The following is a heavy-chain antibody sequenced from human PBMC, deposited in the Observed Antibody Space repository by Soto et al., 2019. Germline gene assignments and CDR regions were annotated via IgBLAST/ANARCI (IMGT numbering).Heavy chain of an antibody. Sequence: PSETLSLTCTVSGGSISSSSYYWGWIRQPPGKGLEWIGSIYYSGSTYYNPSLKSRVTISVDTSKNQFSLKLSSVTAADTAVYYCAEDCISTSCYYYGMDGWGQGTTVTVSS. J-gene: IGHJ6*02. CDR2: IYYSGST. CDR3: AEDCISTSCYYYGMDG. CDR1: GGSISSSSYY. V-gene: IGHV4-39*01. D-gene: IGHD2-2*01.